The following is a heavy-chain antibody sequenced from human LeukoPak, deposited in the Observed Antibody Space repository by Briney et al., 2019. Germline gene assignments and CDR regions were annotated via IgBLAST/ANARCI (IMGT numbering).Heavy chain of an antibody. CDR1: GFTFSSYS. CDR2: ISSSSTYI. D-gene: IGHD3-10*01. V-gene: IGHV3-21*01. CDR3: AKDLDYYLYTSFDY. J-gene: IGHJ4*02. Sequence: GGSLRLSCAASGFTFSSYSMNWVRQAPGKGLEWVSSISSSSTYIYYADSVKGRFTISRDNAKNSLYLQMNSLRAEDTAVYYCAKDLDYYLYTSFDYWGQGTLVTVSS.